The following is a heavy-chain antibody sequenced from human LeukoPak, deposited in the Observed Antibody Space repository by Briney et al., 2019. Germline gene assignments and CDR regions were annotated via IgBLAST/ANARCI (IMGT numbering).Heavy chain of an antibody. D-gene: IGHD1-26*01. CDR3: ARDHGSSGFNY. J-gene: IGHJ4*02. CDR2: IYYSGSA. V-gene: IGHV4-30-4*08. Sequence: PSQTLSLTCTVSGGSISSGDYYWSWIRQPPGKGLEWIGYIYYSGSAYYNPSLKSRVTISVDTSKNQFSLKLSSVTAADTAVYYCARDHGSSGFNYWGQGTLVTVSS. CDR1: GGSISSGDYY.